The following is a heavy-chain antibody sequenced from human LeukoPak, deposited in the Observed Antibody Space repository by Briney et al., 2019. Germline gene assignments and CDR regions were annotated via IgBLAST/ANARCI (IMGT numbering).Heavy chain of an antibody. CDR2: INPNSGGT. CDR1: GYTFTGYY. CDR3: ARGPGDAFDI. J-gene: IGHJ3*02. V-gene: IGHV1-2*02. Sequence: ASVKVSCKASGYTFTGYYMHWVRQAPGQGLEWMGWINPNSGGTNYAQKFQGRGTMTRDTSISTAYMELRRLRSDDTGVYYCARGPGDAFDIWGQGTMVTVSS.